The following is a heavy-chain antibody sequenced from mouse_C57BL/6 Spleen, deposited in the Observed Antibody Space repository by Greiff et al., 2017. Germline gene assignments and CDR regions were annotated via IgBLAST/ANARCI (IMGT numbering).Heavy chain of an antibody. J-gene: IGHJ4*01. CDR1: SSTFTSYW. Sequence: AELVRPVPSVMLSCKASSSTFTSYWMDWVKQRHGQGLEWIGNIYPSDSETHYNQKFKDKATLTVDKSSSTAYMQLSSLTSEDSAVYYWARTGSYYAMDYCG. CDR2: IYPSDSET. CDR3: ARTGSYYAMDY. V-gene: IGHV1-61*01. D-gene: IGHD4-1*01.